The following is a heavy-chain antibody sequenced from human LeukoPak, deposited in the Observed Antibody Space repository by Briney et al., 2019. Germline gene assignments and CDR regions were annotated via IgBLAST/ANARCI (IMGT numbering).Heavy chain of an antibody. D-gene: IGHD3-3*01. V-gene: IGHV1-46*01. CDR3: AREDTLPKLRFLDHNWFDP. Sequence: ASVKVSCKASGYTFTSYYMHWVRQAPGQGLEWMGIINPSGGSTSYAQKFQGRVTMTRDTSTSTVYMELSSLRSEDTAVYCCAREDTLPKLRFLDHNWFDPWGQGTLVTVSS. CDR1: GYTFTSYY. CDR2: INPSGGST. J-gene: IGHJ5*02.